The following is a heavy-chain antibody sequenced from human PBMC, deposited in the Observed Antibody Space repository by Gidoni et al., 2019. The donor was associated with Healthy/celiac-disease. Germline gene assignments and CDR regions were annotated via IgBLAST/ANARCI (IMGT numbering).Heavy chain of an antibody. D-gene: IGHD6-19*01. CDR1: GGSISSYY. J-gene: IGHJ4*02. Sequence: QVQLQESSPGLVKPSETLSLTRTVSGGSISSYYWSWIRQPPGKGLEWIGYIYYSGSTNYNPSLKSRVTISVDTSKNQFSLKLSSVTAADTAVYYCARVRGSGWYFDYWGQGTLVTVSS. V-gene: IGHV4-59*01. CDR2: IYYSGST. CDR3: ARVRGSGWYFDY.